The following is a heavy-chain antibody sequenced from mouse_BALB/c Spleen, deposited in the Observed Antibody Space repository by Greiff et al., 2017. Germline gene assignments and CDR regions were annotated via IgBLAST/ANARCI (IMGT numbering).Heavy chain of an antibody. J-gene: IGHJ4*01. D-gene: IGHD2-3*01. Sequence: EVQLVESGGGLVKPGGSLKLSCAASGFTFSSYAMSWVRQTPEKRLEWVATISSGGSYTYYPDSVKGRFTISRDNATNTLYLQMSSLRSEDTAMYYCARDGSHYYAMDYWGQGTSVTVSS. CDR3: ARDGSHYYAMDY. V-gene: IGHV5-9-3*01. CDR2: ISSGGSYT. CDR1: GFTFSSYA.